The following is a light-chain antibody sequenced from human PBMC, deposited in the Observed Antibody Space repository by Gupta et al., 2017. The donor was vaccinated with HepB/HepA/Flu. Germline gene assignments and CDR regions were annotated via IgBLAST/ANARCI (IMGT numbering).Light chain of an antibody. CDR3: CSYAGGKGSYV. V-gene: IGLV2-23*02. CDR2: EVT. J-gene: IGLJ1*01. Sequence: QSALTPLASVSGYPGQPITISCSGSTNDVGSYNLVSWYQQHPGKVPKLMSYEVTKRTSWASSRFSGSKSGNPASLTISGLRAEDEADYYCCSYAGGKGSYVCGAGTKVT. CDR1: TNDVGSYNL.